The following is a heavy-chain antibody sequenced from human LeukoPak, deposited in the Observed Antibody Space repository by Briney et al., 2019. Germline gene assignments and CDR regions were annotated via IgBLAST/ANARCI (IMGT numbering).Heavy chain of an antibody. J-gene: IGHJ5*02. V-gene: IGHV4-39*07. CDR2: INHSGST. D-gene: IGHD2-15*01. CDR3: ARVIVVVVAATGFCYWFDP. CDR1: GDSISTSKSY. Sequence: SETLSLTCTVSGDSISTSKSYWSWIRQPPGKGLEWIGEINHSGSTNYNPSLKSRVTISVDTSKNQFSLKLSSVTAADTAVYYCARVIVVVVAATGFCYWFDPWGQGTLVTVSS.